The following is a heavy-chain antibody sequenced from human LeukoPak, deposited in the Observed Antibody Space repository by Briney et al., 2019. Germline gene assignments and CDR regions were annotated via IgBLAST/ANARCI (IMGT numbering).Heavy chain of an antibody. Sequence: GGSLRLSCAASGFTFSSYAMSWVRQAPGKGLEWVSAIGGSGGTTYYADSVKGRFTISRDNSKNTLYLQMNSLRAEDTAVYYCAKDRDVIVVVPAASFDYWGQGTLVTVSS. CDR1: GFTFSSYA. CDR3: AKDRDVIVVVPAASFDY. CDR2: IGGSGGTT. J-gene: IGHJ4*02. V-gene: IGHV3-23*01. D-gene: IGHD2-2*01.